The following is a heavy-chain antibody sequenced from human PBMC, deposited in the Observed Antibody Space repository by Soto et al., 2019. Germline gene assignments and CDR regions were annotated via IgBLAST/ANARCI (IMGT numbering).Heavy chain of an antibody. J-gene: IGHJ5*02. V-gene: IGHV4-39*01. CDR2: IYYSGST. D-gene: IGHD1-26*01. CDR1: GGSSSSSNYY. Sequence: TLSLTWTVSGGSSSSSNYYWGWIRQHPGKGLEWIGSIYYSGSTYYNPSLKSRVTISVDTSKNQFSLKLSSVTAADTAVYYCATQEVGGSYVYTFDPWGQGTLVTVSS. CDR3: ATQEVGGSYVYTFDP.